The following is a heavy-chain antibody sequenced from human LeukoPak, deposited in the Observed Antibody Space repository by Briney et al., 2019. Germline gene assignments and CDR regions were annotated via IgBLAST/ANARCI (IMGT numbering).Heavy chain of an antibody. J-gene: IGHJ4*02. CDR2: ISWGSDSI. CDR3: AKTFTSGWAIFDS. D-gene: IGHD6-19*01. Sequence: GGSLRLSCAASGFTFNHYGMHWVRQAPGKGLEWVSSISWGSDSIGYADSVKGRFTISRDNAKNSLYLQMNSLRAEDTALYYCAKTFTSGWAIFDSWGQGTLVTVSS. V-gene: IGHV3-9*01. CDR1: GFTFNHYG.